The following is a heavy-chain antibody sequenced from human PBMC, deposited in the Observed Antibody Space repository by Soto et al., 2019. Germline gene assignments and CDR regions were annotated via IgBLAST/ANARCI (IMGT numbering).Heavy chain of an antibody. Sequence: EVQLVESGGGLVQPGGSLRLSCAASTFTFSDYWMTWVRQAPGKGLEWVATIKQDASEKYYVDSVKGRFTISRDNAKNSLYLQVNSLRAEDTAVYYCASLARQSDYWGQGTLVTVSS. CDR1: TFTFSDYW. J-gene: IGHJ4*02. D-gene: IGHD6-19*01. V-gene: IGHV3-7*01. CDR3: ASLARQSDY. CDR2: IKQDASEK.